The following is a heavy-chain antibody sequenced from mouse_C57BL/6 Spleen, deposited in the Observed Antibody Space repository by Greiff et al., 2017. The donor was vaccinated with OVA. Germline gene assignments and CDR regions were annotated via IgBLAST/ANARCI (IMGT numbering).Heavy chain of an antibody. J-gene: IGHJ2*01. CDR1: GYTFTDYE. CDR2: IDPETGGT. Sequence: QVHVKQSGAELVRPGASVMLSCKASGYTFTDYEMHWVKQTPVHGLEWIGAIDPETGGTAYNQKFKGKAILTADKSSSTAYMELRSLTSEDSAVYYCTRRDYKDYWGQGTTLTVSS. CDR3: TRRDYKDY. D-gene: IGHD2-12*01. V-gene: IGHV1-15*01.